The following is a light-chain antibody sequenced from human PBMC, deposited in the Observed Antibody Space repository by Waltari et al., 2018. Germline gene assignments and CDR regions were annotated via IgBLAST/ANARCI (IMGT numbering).Light chain of an antibody. CDR2: DAY. J-gene: IGKJ3*01. CDR1: QSISRL. CDR3: QQRSSSFT. V-gene: IGKV3-11*01. Sequence: EIVLTQSPATLSLSPGERATLSCRASQSISRLLAWNQHKRGQAPRILIYDAYNRATGIPARFSGSGSGTDFTLTISSLEPEDFAVYYCQQRSSSFTFGPGTKVDIK.